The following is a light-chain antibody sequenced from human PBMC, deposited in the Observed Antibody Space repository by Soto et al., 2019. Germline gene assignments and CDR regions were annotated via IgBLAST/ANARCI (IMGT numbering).Light chain of an antibody. Sequence: QMPQSPSSLSASVGAMFTITCPASQSISSYLNWYQQKPGKAPKLLIYAASSLQSGVPSRFSGSGSGTDFTLTISSLQPEDFATYYCQQSYSTLITFGQGTRLEIK. CDR2: AAS. J-gene: IGKJ5*01. V-gene: IGKV1-39*01. CDR1: QSISSY. CDR3: QQSYSTLIT.